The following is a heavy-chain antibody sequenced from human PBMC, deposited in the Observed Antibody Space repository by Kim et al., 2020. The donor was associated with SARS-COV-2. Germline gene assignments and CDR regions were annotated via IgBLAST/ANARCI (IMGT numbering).Heavy chain of an antibody. CDR1: GYIFTDYG. D-gene: IGHD2-21*01. V-gene: IGHV1-3*01. Sequence: ASVKVSCKASGYIFTDYGIHWVRQAPGQRLEWMGWINPGNNNAKYAQKFQGRVTITRDTSASTAYMELSSLTSEDTAVYYCARFGGDSPNWGQGTLVTVSS. J-gene: IGHJ4*02. CDR3: ARFGGDSPN. CDR2: INPGNNNA.